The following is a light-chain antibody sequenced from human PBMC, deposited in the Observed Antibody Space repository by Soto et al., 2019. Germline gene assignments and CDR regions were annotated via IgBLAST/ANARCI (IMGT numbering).Light chain of an antibody. CDR3: SSYTSDSTPV. V-gene: IGLV2-14*01. Sequence: QSALTQPASVSGSPGQSITISCTGTSSDVGGYNYVSWYQQYPGKAPKLMIYEVSNRPSGVSNRFSGFKSGNTASLTIFGLQAEDEADYYCSSYTSDSTPVFGGGTKLTVL. J-gene: IGLJ3*02. CDR1: SSDVGGYNY. CDR2: EVS.